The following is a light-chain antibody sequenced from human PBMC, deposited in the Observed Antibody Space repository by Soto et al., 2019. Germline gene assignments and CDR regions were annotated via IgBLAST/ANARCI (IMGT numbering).Light chain of an antibody. CDR1: QSVSSR. CDR2: GAS. J-gene: IGKJ5*01. CDR3: QQYSNWPT. V-gene: IGKV3-15*01. Sequence: EIVMTQSPATLSVAPGERVTLSCRASQSVSSRLAWYQQRPGQAPRLLISGASTRATGIAARFSGSGSGREFTLTIRSLQSEDSALYYCQQYSNWPTFGQGTRLEIK.